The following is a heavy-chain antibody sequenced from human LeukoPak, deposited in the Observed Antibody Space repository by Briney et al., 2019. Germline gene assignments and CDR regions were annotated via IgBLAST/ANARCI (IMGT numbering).Heavy chain of an antibody. CDR3: ARDGDYYYMDV. CDR1: GFTFSSYS. V-gene: IGHV3-48*01. D-gene: IGHD3-16*01. J-gene: IGHJ6*03. CDR2: ISNSSSTI. Sequence: GGSLRLSCAASGFTFSSYSMNWVRQAPGKGLEWVSYISNSSSTIYYADSVKGRFTISRDNAKNSLYLQMNSLRAEDTAVYYCARDGDYYYMDVWGKGTTVTVSS.